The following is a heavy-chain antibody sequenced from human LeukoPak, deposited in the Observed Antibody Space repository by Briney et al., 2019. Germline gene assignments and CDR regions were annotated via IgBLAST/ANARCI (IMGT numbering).Heavy chain of an antibody. CDR2: ISHEGSEK. Sequence: GGSLRLSCAASGFTFSSSGMHWVRQAPGTGLEWVAFISHEGSEKYFADSVKGRFTISRDNSKNTLYLQMNSLRAEDTAVYYCATQGGNFDYWGQGTLVTVSS. CDR1: GFTFSSSG. J-gene: IGHJ4*02. CDR3: ATQGGNFDY. D-gene: IGHD3-16*01. V-gene: IGHV3-30*03.